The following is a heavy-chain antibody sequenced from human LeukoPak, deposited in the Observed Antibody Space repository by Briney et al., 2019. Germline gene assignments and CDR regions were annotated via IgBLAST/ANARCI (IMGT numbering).Heavy chain of an antibody. V-gene: IGHV3-23*01. CDR1: GFTFSSYA. D-gene: IGHD6-19*01. CDR3: AKDREYSSGWYSHFDY. CDR2: ISGSGGST. Sequence: GGSLRLSCAASGFTFSSYAMSWVRQAPGKGLEWVSAISGSGGSTYYADSVKGRLTISRDNSKNTLYLQMNSLRAEDTAVYYCAKDREYSSGWYSHFDYWGQGTLVTVSS. J-gene: IGHJ4*02.